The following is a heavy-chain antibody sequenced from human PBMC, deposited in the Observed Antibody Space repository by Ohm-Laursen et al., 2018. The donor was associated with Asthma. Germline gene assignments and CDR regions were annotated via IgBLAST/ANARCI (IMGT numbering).Heavy chain of an antibody. Sequence: SLRLSCAASGFTFTIYAMSWVRQAPGQGLEWVSAISGAGGSTDYADSVKGRFTLSRDNSKNTLYLEMNSLRAEDTALYYCAKDRDIVASPFDYWGQGTLVTVSS. CDR3: AKDRDIVASPFDY. D-gene: IGHD5-12*01. CDR2: ISGAGGST. J-gene: IGHJ4*02. CDR1: GFTFTIYA. V-gene: IGHV3-23*01.